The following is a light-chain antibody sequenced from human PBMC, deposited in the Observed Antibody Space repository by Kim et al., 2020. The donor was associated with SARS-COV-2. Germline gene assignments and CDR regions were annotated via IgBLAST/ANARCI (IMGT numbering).Light chain of an antibody. CDR2: AAS. J-gene: IGKJ1*01. CDR1: QDISNH. Sequence: ASVGDGVTITCRASQDISNHLAWYQQKPGKVPKVLISAASALQSGVPSRFSGSRSGTDFTLTISSLQPEDVATYYCQKYDNAPWTFGQGTKVDIK. CDR3: QKYDNAPWT. V-gene: IGKV1-27*01.